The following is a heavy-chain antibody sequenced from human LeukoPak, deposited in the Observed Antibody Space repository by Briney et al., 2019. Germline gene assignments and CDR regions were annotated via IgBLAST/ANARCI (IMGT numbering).Heavy chain of an antibody. CDR1: GYSFTSYW. Sequence: GESLKISCQGSGYSFTSYWIGWVRQMPGKGLEWMGIIYPGDSDTRYSPSFQGQFTISADKSISTTYLQWSSLKASDTAMYYCARHPCSGGSCYSGPFDYWGQGTLVTVSS. CDR3: ARHPCSGGSCYSGPFDY. V-gene: IGHV5-51*01. J-gene: IGHJ4*02. D-gene: IGHD2-15*01. CDR2: IYPGDSDT.